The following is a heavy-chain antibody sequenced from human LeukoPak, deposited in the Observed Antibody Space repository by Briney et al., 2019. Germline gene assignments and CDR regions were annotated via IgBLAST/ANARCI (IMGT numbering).Heavy chain of an antibody. J-gene: IGHJ4*02. V-gene: IGHV3-20*04. CDR2: INWNGGST. Sequence: GGSLRLSCAASGFTFSSYEMNWVRQAPGKGLEWVSGINWNGGSTGYADSVKGRFTISRDNAKNSLYLQMNSLRAEDTALYYCARDITVPRRLDYWGQGTLVTVSS. CDR3: ARDITVPRRLDY. D-gene: IGHD4-17*01. CDR1: GFTFSSYE.